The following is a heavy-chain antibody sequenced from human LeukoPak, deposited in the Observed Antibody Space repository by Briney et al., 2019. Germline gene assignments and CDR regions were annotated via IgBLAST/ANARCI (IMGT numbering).Heavy chain of an antibody. CDR2: INTDGSST. CDR1: GFTFSSYW. D-gene: IGHD3-3*01. J-gene: IGHJ3*02. Sequence: GGSLRLSCAASGFTFSSYWMHWVRQAPGKGLVWVSRINTDGSSTSYADSVKGRFTISRDNAKNTLYLQMNSLRAEDTAVYYCARDSPYYDFWSGYYPADAFDIWGQGTMVTVSS. V-gene: IGHV3-74*01. CDR3: ARDSPYYDFWSGYYPADAFDI.